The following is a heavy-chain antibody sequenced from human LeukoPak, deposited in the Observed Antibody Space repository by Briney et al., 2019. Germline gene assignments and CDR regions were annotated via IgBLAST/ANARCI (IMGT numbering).Heavy chain of an antibody. V-gene: IGHV1-18*04. Sequence: GASVKVSCKASGYTFTGYYMHWVRQAPGQGLEWMGWISAYNGNTNYAQKLQGRVTMTTDTSTSTAYMELRSLRSDDTAVYYCAREVSTLFDYWGQGTLVAVSS. CDR1: GYTFTGYY. CDR2: ISAYNGNT. J-gene: IGHJ4*02. D-gene: IGHD5/OR15-5a*01. CDR3: AREVSTLFDY.